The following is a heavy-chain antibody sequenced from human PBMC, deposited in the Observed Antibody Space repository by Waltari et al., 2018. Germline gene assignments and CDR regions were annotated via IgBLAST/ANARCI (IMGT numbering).Heavy chain of an antibody. CDR3: ARGLDYYDSSGYFYYFDY. CDR2: MNPNSGNT. Sequence: QVQLVQSGAEVKKPGASVKVSCKASGYTFTSYDINWMRKAPRHGLEWMGWMNPNSGNTGYAQKFQGRVTMTRNTSISTAYMELSSLRSEDTAVYYCARGLDYYDSSGYFYYFDYWGQGTLVTVSS. CDR1: GYTFTSYD. V-gene: IGHV1-8*01. D-gene: IGHD3-22*01. J-gene: IGHJ4*02.